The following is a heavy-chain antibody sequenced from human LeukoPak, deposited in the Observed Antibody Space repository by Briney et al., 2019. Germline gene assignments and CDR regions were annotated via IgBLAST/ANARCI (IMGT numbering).Heavy chain of an antibody. J-gene: IGHJ4*02. CDR3: ARGPPYCGGDCYSDY. CDR2: IYSGGST. CDR1: GFTVSSNY. D-gene: IGHD2-21*02. Sequence: PGGSLRLSCAASGFTVSSNYMSWVRQAPGKGLEWVSVIYSGGSTYYADSVKGRFTISRDNSKNTLYLQMNSLRAEDTAVYYCARGPPYCGGDCYSDYWGQGTLVTVSS. V-gene: IGHV3-66*01.